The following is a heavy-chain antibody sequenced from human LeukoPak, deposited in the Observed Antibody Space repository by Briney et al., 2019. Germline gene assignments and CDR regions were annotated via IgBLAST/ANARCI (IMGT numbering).Heavy chain of an antibody. V-gene: IGHV4-30-2*01. J-gene: IGHJ3*02. D-gene: IGHD5-12*01. CDR3: ARAIVATIRGAFDI. Sequence: PSQTLSLTCAVSGGSISSGGYSWSWIRQPPGKGLEWIGYIYHSGSTYYNPSLKSRVTISVDRSKNQFSLKLSSVTAADAAVYYCARAIVATIRGAFDIWGQGTMVTVSS. CDR1: GGSISSGGYS. CDR2: IYHSGST.